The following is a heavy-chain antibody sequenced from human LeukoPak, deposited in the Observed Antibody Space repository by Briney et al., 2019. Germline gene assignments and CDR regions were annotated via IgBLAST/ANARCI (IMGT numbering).Heavy chain of an antibody. V-gene: IGHV4-34*01. Sequence: PSETLSLTCAVYGGSFSGYYWSWIRQPPGKWLEWIGEINHSGSTNYNPSLKSRVTISVDTSKNQFSLKLSSVTAADTAVYYCARGRVPELVRRDGYNVFDYWGQGPLVTVSS. CDR3: ARGRVPELVRRDGYNVFDY. CDR2: INHSGST. D-gene: IGHD5-24*01. J-gene: IGHJ4*02. CDR1: GGSFSGYY.